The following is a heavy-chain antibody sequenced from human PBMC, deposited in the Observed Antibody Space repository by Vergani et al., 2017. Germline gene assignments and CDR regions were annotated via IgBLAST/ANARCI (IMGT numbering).Heavy chain of an antibody. CDR1: GFTSAGCA. CDR2: ISWNSNSI. Sequence: EVQLEESGGGLVLPGRSLRLSCVASGFTSAGCAMHWVRQAPGKGLEWVSGISWNSNSIGYADSVKGSFTISRDNAKNSLYLQMNSLRAEDTALYYCAKDLCTSSGGGWFDPWGQGTLVTVSS. D-gene: IGHD6-6*01. V-gene: IGHV3-9*02. J-gene: IGHJ5*02. CDR3: AKDLCTSSGGGWFDP.